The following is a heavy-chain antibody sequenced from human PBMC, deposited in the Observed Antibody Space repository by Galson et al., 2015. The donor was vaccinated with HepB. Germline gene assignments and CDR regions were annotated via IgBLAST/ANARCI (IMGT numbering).Heavy chain of an antibody. CDR2: IDPSDSYT. Sequence: QSGAEVKKPGESLRISCKGSGYSFTSYWISWVRQMPGKGLEWMGRIDPSDSYTNYSPSFQGHVTISADKSISTAYLQWSSLKASDTAMYYCARHRKAAAGRVDAFDIWGQGTMVTVSS. D-gene: IGHD6-13*01. J-gene: IGHJ3*02. V-gene: IGHV5-10-1*01. CDR1: GYSFTSYW. CDR3: ARHRKAAAGRVDAFDI.